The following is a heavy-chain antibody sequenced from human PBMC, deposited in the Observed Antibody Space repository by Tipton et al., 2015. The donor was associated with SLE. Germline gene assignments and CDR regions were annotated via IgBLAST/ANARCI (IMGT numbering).Heavy chain of an antibody. D-gene: IGHD5-18*01. Sequence: TLSLTCTVSGGSISSYYWSWIRQPAGKGLEWIGYIYTSGSTNYNPSLKSRVTISVDTSKNQFSLKLSSVTAADTAVYYCARDGEGDTAMVPFDYWGQGTLVTVSS. J-gene: IGHJ4*02. V-gene: IGHV4-4*09. CDR2: IYTSGST. CDR1: GGSISSYY. CDR3: ARDGEGDTAMVPFDY.